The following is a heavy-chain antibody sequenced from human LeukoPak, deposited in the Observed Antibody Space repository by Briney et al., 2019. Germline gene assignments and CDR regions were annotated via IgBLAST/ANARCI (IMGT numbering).Heavy chain of an antibody. CDR3: ARVRHTTDAFDI. J-gene: IGHJ3*02. D-gene: IGHD1-1*01. Sequence: SETLSLTCAVYGGSFSGYYWSWIRQPPGKGLEWIGEINHSGSTNYNPSLKSRVTISVDTSKNQFSLKLSSVTAADTAVYYCARVRHTTDAFDIWGQGTMVTVSS. CDR1: GGSFSGYY. V-gene: IGHV4-34*01. CDR2: INHSGST.